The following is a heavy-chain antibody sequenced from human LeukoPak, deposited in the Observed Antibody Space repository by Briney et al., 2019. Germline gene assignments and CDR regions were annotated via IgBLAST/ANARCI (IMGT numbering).Heavy chain of an antibody. Sequence: GGSLRLSCAASGFTFSSYWMHWVRQAPGKGLVGVSRINNDGRSTNYADSVKGRFTISRDNAKNTLYLQMNSLRAEDTAVYYCARAVNDILTYYYYMDVWGEGTTVTISS. D-gene: IGHD3-9*01. CDR1: GFTFSSYW. CDR2: INNDGRST. CDR3: ARAVNDILTYYYYMDV. J-gene: IGHJ6*03. V-gene: IGHV3-74*01.